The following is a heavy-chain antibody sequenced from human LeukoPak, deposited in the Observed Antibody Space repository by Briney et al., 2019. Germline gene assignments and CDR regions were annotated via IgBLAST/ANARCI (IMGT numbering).Heavy chain of an antibody. CDR2: IRAYKGKR. V-gene: IGHV1-18*01. CDR3: ASEEIAVDYTNEDSGRAQYSYLDV. D-gene: IGHD4-11*01. Sequence: ASVNVSCRASGYPFTSYGIHRVGQAPGQPREGTGGIRAYKGKREYAQKLQGRITMTTDASTSTAFMELRSLRSDDTAVYLCASEEIAVDYTNEDSGRAQYSYLDVWGKGTTVTVSS. J-gene: IGHJ6*03. CDR1: GYPFTSYG.